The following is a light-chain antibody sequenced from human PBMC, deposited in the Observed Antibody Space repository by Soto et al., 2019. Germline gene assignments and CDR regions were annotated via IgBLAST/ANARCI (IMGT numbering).Light chain of an antibody. V-gene: IGLV2-14*01. CDR3: SSYTSTGTPVV. CDR1: SSDVGNYNY. Sequence: QSALTQPASVSGSPGQSITISCTGASSDVGNYNYVSWYQQHPDKAPKLIIYEVSNRPSGVSNRFSGSKSGNTASLTISGLQAEDEADYYCSSYTSTGTPVVVGTGTKVTVL. CDR2: EVS. J-gene: IGLJ1*01.